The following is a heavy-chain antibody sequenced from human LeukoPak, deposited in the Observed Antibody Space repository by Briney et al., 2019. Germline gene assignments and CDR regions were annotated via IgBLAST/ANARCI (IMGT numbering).Heavy chain of an antibody. J-gene: IGHJ4*02. V-gene: IGHV1-3*01. D-gene: IGHD1-26*01. Sequence: GASVKVSFKASGYTFPSYAMHWVRQAPGQRLEWMGWINAGDGNTKYSQKFQGRVTITRDTSASTAYMELSSLRPEDTAVHYCARQGGGPYSGSPFDYWGQGTLVTVSS. CDR1: GYTFPSYA. CDR3: ARQGGGPYSGSPFDY. CDR2: INAGDGNT.